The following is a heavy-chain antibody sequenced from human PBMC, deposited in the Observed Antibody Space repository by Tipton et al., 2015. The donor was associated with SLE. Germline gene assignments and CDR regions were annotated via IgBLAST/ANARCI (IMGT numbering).Heavy chain of an antibody. CDR2: IYHTGST. J-gene: IGHJ4*02. D-gene: IGHD1-14*01. CDR3: ARARRTTSPHFDY. Sequence: TLSLTCNVSGGSIISYYWTWIRQHPGKGLEWIGYIYHTGSTYYNPSLESRLTISIDTSKNQFSLRLTSMTPADTALYYCARARRTTSPHFDYWGQGTLVTVPP. V-gene: IGHV4-31*03. CDR1: GGSIISYY.